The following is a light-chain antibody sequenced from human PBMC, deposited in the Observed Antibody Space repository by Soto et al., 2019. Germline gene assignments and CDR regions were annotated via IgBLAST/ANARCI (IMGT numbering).Light chain of an antibody. CDR2: AAA. Sequence: DIQMTQSPSSVSASVGDRVSITLRASQGIGSWLGWYQQKPGNAPKLLIYAAASLQSGVPSRFSATFSGTEFTLTISSLQPEDLATYFCPQANSFPLTFGPGTKVDI. CDR1: QGIGSW. V-gene: IGKV1D-12*01. J-gene: IGKJ3*01. CDR3: PQANSFPLT.